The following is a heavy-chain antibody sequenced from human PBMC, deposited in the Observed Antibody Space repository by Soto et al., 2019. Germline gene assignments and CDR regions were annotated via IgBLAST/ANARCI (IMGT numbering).Heavy chain of an antibody. J-gene: IGHJ6*02. CDR2: IFFTGSA. V-gene: IGHV4-61*01. CDR3: ARDGHGMDV. Sequence: SETLSLTCTFSCGSVITGSYDWSWIRQPPGKGLEWIGKIFFTGSAHYNPSLRNRATMSVDTSKDQFSLTLTSVTAADTAVYYCARDGHGMDVWGQGTTVTVSS. CDR1: CGSVITGSYD.